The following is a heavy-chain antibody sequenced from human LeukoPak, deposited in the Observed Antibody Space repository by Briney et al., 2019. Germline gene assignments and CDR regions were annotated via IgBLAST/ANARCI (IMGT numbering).Heavy chain of an antibody. J-gene: IGHJ4*02. Sequence: GGSLRLSCAASGFTFSSYGMHWVRQAPGKGLEWVANIKQDGSEKYYVDSVKGRFTISRDNAKNSLYLQMNSLRAEDTAVYYCARESADYSNYGTLDYWGQGTLVTVSS. D-gene: IGHD4-11*01. CDR2: IKQDGSEK. CDR1: GFTFSSYG. CDR3: ARESADYSNYGTLDY. V-gene: IGHV3-7*01.